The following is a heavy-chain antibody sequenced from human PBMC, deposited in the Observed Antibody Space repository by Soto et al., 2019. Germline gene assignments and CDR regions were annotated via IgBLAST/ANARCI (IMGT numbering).Heavy chain of an antibody. CDR3: ARTIIVVVPAPYYFDY. V-gene: IGHV4-30-4*01. CDR2: IYYSGST. CDR1: GGSISSGDYY. Sequence: SETLSLTCTVSGGSISSGDYYWSWIRQPPGKGLEWIGYIYYSGSTYYNPSLKSRVTISVDTSKNQFSLKLSSVTAADTAVYYCARTIIVVVPAPYYFDYWGQGTLVTVSS. J-gene: IGHJ4*02. D-gene: IGHD2-2*01.